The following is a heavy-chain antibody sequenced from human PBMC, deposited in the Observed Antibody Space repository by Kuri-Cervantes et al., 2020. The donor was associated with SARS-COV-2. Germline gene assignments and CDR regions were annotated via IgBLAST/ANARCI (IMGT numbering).Heavy chain of an antibody. D-gene: IGHD4-17*01. J-gene: IGHJ2*01. CDR3: ARGYSYYGDRYFDL. CDR1: GFTFSSYA. Sequence: GESLKISCAASGFTFSSYAMHWVRQAPGKGLEWVAVISYDGSNKYYADSVKGRFTISRDNSKNTLYLRMNSLRAEDTAVYYCARGYSYYGDRYFDLWGRGTLVTVSS. V-gene: IGHV3-30*03. CDR2: ISYDGSNK.